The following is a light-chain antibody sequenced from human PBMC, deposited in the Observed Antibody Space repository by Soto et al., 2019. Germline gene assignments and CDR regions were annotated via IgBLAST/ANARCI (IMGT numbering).Light chain of an antibody. V-gene: IGLV2-14*01. CDR2: EVN. CDR1: RSDIDAYDS. J-gene: IGLJ1*01. Sequence: QSVLTQPASVSGSPGQSITISCTGSRSDIDAYDSVSWYQQHPGKAPKLVIYEVNNRPSGASNRFSGSTSGNTASLTISGLEAEDEDDYYCCSYTGISNPCYVFGTGTKVTVL. CDR3: CSYTGISNPCYV.